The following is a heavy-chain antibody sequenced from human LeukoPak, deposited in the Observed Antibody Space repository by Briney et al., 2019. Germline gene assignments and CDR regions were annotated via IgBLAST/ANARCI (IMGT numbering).Heavy chain of an antibody. Sequence: ASVKVSCKASGGTFSSYAISWVRQAPGQGLEWMGRIIPILGIANYAQKFQGRVTITADKSTSTAYMELSSLRSEDTAVYYCARGYHRGLTYYDFWSGYSGPDYWGQGTLVTVSS. CDR2: IIPILGIA. J-gene: IGHJ4*02. CDR3: ARGYHRGLTYYDFWSGYSGPDY. CDR1: GGTFSSYA. V-gene: IGHV1-69*04. D-gene: IGHD3-3*01.